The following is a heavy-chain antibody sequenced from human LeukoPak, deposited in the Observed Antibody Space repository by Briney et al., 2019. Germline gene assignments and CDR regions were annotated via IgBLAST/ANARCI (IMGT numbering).Heavy chain of an antibody. CDR1: GDSISSYY. V-gene: IGHV4-59*01. D-gene: IGHD3-10*01. J-gene: IGHJ2*01. Sequence: PSETLSLTCAVSGDSISSYYWSWIRQPPEKGLEWIGEINYSGSTNYNPSLKSRITISVDTSKTQFSLKMTSVTAADTAVYYCARLQRITMAGPDYWYLDLWGRGTLVSVSS. CDR2: INYSGST. CDR3: ARLQRITMAGPDYWYLDL.